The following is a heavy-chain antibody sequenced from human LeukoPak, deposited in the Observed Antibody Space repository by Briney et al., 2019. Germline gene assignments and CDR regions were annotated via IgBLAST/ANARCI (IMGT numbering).Heavy chain of an antibody. V-gene: IGHV4-4*07. CDR1: GDSISTSH. D-gene: IGHD1-20*01. CDR3: ARDRYTWHDRDWFDS. J-gene: IGHJ5*01. CDR2: IFASGET. Sequence: SETLSLTCTVSGDSISTSHWSWIRQPAGKGMEWIGRIFASGETNYNPSLESRVIMSRDTSNNQFFLRLTSVTAADTAVYYCARDRYTWHDRDWFDSWGQGTLVTVSS.